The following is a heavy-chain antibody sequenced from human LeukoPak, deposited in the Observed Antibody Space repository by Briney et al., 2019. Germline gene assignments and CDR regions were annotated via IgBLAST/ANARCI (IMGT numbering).Heavy chain of an antibody. D-gene: IGHD6-6*01. J-gene: IGHJ4*02. CDR2: ISSSGSTI. Sequence: PGGSLRLSCAAAGIIFSSYERNWVRQAPGKGLGRVSYISSSGSTIYYADSVKGRFTISRDNSKTTLFLQMNSLRAENTAAYYCARAVSETDSSLIDDWGPGTLVVVSS. CDR1: GIIFSSYE. CDR3: ARAVSETDSSLIDD. V-gene: IGHV3-48*03.